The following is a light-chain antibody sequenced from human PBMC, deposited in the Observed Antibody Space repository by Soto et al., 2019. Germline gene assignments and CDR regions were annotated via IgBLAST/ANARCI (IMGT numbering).Light chain of an antibody. CDR1: GSNTGSYS. CDR2: DDN. CDR3: ATCDRLLSLVV. V-gene: IGLV1-51*01. J-gene: IGLJ2*01. Sequence: QSVLTQPPSVSAAPGQKVSISCSGSGSNTGSYSVSWYQTLPGTAPKLLIYDDNKRPSGIPDRFSGFKSGTSATLGITGLQTGDEADYYCATCDRLLSLVVFGGGTKLTVL.